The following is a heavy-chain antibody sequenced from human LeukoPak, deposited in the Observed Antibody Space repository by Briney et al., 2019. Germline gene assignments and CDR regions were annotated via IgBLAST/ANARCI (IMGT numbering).Heavy chain of an antibody. CDR3: ARDARTVGIAMILVGFDY. J-gene: IGHJ4*02. Sequence: GGSLRLSCAASGFTFSSYAMYWVRQSPGKGLEWVAVISYDGSNKYYADSVKGRFTISRDNSKNTLYLQMNSLRAEDTAVYYCARDARTVGIAMILVGFDYWGQGTLVTVSS. CDR2: ISYDGSNK. V-gene: IGHV3-30*04. D-gene: IGHD3-22*01. CDR1: GFTFSSYA.